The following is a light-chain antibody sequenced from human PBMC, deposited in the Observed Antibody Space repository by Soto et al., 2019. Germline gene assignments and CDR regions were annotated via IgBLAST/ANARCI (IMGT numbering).Light chain of an antibody. Sequence: QSALTQPASVSGSPGQSIAISCTGTSSDVGAYNYVSWYQQHPRKAPKLMIYDVSNRPSGVSNRFSGSKSDNTASLTISGLQAEDEADYYCSSYTSSSTYVFGTGTKLTVL. J-gene: IGLJ1*01. CDR2: DVS. CDR3: SSYTSSSTYV. CDR1: SSDVGAYNY. V-gene: IGLV2-14*03.